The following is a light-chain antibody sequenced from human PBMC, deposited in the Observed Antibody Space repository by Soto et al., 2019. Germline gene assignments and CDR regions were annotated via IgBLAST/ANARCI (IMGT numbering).Light chain of an antibody. CDR2: GTT. J-gene: IGKJ1*01. CDR3: QQYGSSSWT. CDR1: QSVSSSY. V-gene: IGKV3-20*01. Sequence: EIVLTQSPGTLSLSPGERATLSCRASQSVSSSYLAWYQQKPGQAHRLLINGTTSRATAIPTRFSGSGSGTDFTLTISRLEPEDFAVYYCQQYGSSSWTFGQGTKVDIK.